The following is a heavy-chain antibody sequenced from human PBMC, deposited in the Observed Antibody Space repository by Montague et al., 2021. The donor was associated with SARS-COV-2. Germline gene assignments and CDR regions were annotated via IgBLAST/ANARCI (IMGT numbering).Heavy chain of an antibody. D-gene: IGHD6-13*01. J-gene: IGHJ4*02. V-gene: IGHV4-59*01. CDR2: INYSGST. CDR1: GDSMNNYY. Sequence: SETLSLTSTVSGDSMNNYYWSWIRQPPGKGLEWIGYINYSGSTHYNPSLQSRVTLSKDTSKNQFFLRLTSVTAADTAMYFCARAPIYRSSWYAYFDYWGQGTLVTVSS. CDR3: ARAPIYRSSWYAYFDY.